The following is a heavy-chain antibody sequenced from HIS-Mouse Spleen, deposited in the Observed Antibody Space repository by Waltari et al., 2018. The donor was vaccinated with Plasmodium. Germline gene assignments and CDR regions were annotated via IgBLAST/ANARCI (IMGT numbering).Heavy chain of an antibody. CDR2: IYSSGST. CDR1: GGSISSGGYY. Sequence: QVQLQESGPGLVKPSQTLSLTCTVSGGSISSGGYYWSWIRQHPVKGLEWIGYIYSSGSTYSNPSLKSRVTISVDTSKNQFSLKLSSVTAADTAVYYCARSIAATVTFYFDYWGQGTLVTVSS. CDR3: ARSIAATVTFYFDY. J-gene: IGHJ4*02. V-gene: IGHV4-31*03. D-gene: IGHD6-13*01.